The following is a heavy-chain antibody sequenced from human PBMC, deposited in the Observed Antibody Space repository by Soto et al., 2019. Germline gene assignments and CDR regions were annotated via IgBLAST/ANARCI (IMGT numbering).Heavy chain of an antibody. J-gene: IGHJ4*02. CDR3: SRGGGVVVAHFDS. Sequence: QVHLVQSGAEVKKPGASVKVSCKASGYTFNSYGITWVRRAPGQGLEWMGWISANNGNTNYAQKFQGRVTMTTDTTTSTADRELRMLRSDDTAIYYCSRGGGVVVAHFDSWGQGTLVTVSS. CDR2: ISANNGNT. D-gene: IGHD2-15*01. V-gene: IGHV1-18*01. CDR1: GYTFNSYG.